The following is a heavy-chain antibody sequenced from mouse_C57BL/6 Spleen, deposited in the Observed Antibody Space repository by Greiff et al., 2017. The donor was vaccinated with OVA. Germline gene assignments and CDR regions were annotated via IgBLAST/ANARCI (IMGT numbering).Heavy chain of an antibody. CDR2: ISDGGSYT. Sequence: EVKVEESGGGLVKPGGSLKLSCAASGFTFSSYAMSWVRQTPEKRLEWVATISDGGSYTYYPDNVKGRFTISRDNAKNNLYLQMSHLKSEDTAMYYCARDELPYFDVWGTGTTVTVSS. D-gene: IGHD5-5*01. V-gene: IGHV5-4*01. J-gene: IGHJ1*03. CDR3: ARDELPYFDV. CDR1: GFTFSSYA.